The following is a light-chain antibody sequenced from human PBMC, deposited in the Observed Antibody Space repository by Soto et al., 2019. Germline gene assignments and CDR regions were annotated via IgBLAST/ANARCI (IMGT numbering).Light chain of an antibody. J-gene: IGLJ1*01. CDR3: SSHTSSSTPYV. V-gene: IGLV2-14*02. CDR2: DVS. CDR1: SSDVGSYNL. Sequence: QSGLTQPASVSGSPGQSITISCTGTSSDVGSYNLVSWYQQHPGKAPKLIIYDVSSRPSGVSNRFSGSKSGNTASLTISGLQAEDEADYYCSSHTSSSTPYVFGTGTKVTVL.